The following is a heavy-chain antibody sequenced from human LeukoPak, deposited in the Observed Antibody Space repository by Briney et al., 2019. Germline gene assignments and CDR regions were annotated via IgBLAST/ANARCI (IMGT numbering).Heavy chain of an antibody. J-gene: IGHJ4*02. Sequence: GRSLRLSCAASGFTFSSYGMHWVRQAPGKGLEWVAVISYDGSNKYYADSVKGRFTISRDNSKNTLYLQMNSLRAEDTAVYYCAKEHYDFWSGPTYYFDYWGQGTLVTVSS. V-gene: IGHV3-30*18. CDR1: GFTFSSYG. D-gene: IGHD3-3*01. CDR2: ISYDGSNK. CDR3: AKEHYDFWSGPTYYFDY.